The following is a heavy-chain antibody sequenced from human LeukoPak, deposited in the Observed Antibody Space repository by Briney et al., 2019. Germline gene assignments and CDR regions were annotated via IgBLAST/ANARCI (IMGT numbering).Heavy chain of an antibody. CDR3: AREDDYYDSSGRVDY. Sequence: SETLSLTCTVSGGSISSGYYWGWIRQPPGKGLEWIGSIYHSGSTYYNSSLKSRVTISVDTSKNQFSLKLSSVTAADTAVYYCAREDDYYDSSGRVDYWGQGTLVTVSS. D-gene: IGHD3-22*01. CDR2: IYHSGST. CDR1: GGSISSGYY. V-gene: IGHV4-38-2*02. J-gene: IGHJ4*02.